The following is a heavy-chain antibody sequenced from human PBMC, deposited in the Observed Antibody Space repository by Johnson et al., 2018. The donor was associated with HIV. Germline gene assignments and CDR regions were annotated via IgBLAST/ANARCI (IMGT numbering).Heavy chain of an antibody. V-gene: IGHV3-30*18. CDR1: GFTFDDYA. J-gene: IGHJ3*02. CDR3: AKVYSSSVPAPGI. Sequence: QVQLVESGGGLVQPGGSLRLSCAASGFTFDDYAMHWVRQAPGKGPEWVAVITFDGNLKKYADSVKGRFTISRDNSKNTLYLQMNSLRAEDTAVYYCAKVYSSSVPAPGIWGQGTMVTVSS. D-gene: IGHD6-6*01. CDR2: ITFDGNLK.